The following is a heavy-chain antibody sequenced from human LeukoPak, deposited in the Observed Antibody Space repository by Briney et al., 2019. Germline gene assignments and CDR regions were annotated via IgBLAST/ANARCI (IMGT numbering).Heavy chain of an antibody. Sequence: GASVKVSCKASGYTFTGYYMHWVRQAPGQGLEWMGRINPNSGGTNYAQEFQGRVTMTRDTSISTAYMELSRLRSDDTAVYYCARDGNRIAVAGSPLGYWGQGTLVTVSS. CDR3: ARDGNRIAVAGSPLGY. D-gene: IGHD6-19*01. CDR2: INPNSGGT. V-gene: IGHV1-2*06. J-gene: IGHJ4*02. CDR1: GYTFTGYY.